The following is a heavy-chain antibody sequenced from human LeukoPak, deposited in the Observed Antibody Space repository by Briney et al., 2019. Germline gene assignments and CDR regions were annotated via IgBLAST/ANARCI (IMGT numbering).Heavy chain of an antibody. D-gene: IGHD1-26*01. V-gene: IGHV4-34*01. CDR3: ARGIALYSGSYPLDY. Sequence: SETLSLTCAVYGGSFSGYYWSWIRQPPGKGLEWIGEINHSGSTNYNPSLKSRVTISVDTSKNQFSLKLSSVTAADTAVYYCARGIALYSGSYPLDYWGQGTLVTVSS. CDR1: GGSFSGYY. CDR2: INHSGST. J-gene: IGHJ4*02.